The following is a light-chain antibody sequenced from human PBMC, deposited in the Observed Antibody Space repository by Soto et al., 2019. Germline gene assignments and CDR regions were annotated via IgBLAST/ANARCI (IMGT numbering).Light chain of an antibody. V-gene: IGKV1-5*01. J-gene: IGKJ1*01. CDR1: KSISSW. CDR2: DAS. Sequence: DIQMTQSPSTLSASVGDRVTITCRASKSISSWLAWYQQKPGKAPKLLIYDASSLESGFPSRFSGSGSGTEFTLTISSLQPDDFATYYCQQYNSYSRTFGQGTKVEIK. CDR3: QQYNSYSRT.